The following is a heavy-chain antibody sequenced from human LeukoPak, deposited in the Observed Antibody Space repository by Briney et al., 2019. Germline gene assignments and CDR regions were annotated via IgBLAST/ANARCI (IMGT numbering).Heavy chain of an antibody. CDR2: VYTSGST. Sequence: SETLSLTCTVSGGSISSYYWSWIRQPAGKGLEWIGRVYTSGSTKYNPSLKSRVSLSVDTSRNQFSLNLTSVTAADTAVYYCVTHYYGSDMYYFDYWGQGALVTVSS. J-gene: IGHJ4*02. CDR1: GGSISSYY. CDR3: VTHYYGSDMYYFDY. D-gene: IGHD3-10*01. V-gene: IGHV4-4*07.